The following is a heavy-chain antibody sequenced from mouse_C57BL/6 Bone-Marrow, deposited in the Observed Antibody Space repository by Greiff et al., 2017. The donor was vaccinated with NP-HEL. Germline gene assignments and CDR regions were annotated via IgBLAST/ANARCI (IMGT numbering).Heavy chain of an antibody. Sequence: QVQLKQSDAELVKPGASVKISCKVSGYTFTDHTIHWMKQRPEQGLEWIGYIYPRDGSTKYNEKFKGKATLTADKSSSTAYMQLNSLTSEDSAVYFCARSTSTMVTHGLRVPVVSDWCKVLTKRSTTVLTGSYFDYWGQGTTLTVSS. CDR2: IYPRDGST. V-gene: IGHV1-78*01. CDR1: GYTFTDHT. CDR3: ARSTSTMVTHGLRVPVVSDWCKVLTKRSTTVLTGSYFDY. J-gene: IGHJ2*01. D-gene: IGHD2-1*01.